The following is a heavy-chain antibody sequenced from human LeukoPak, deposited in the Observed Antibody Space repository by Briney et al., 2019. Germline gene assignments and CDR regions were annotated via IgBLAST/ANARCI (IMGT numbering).Heavy chain of an antibody. CDR1: GFTFSSYS. J-gene: IGHJ4*02. D-gene: IGHD1-26*01. Sequence: PGGSLRLSCAASGFTFSSYSMNWVRQAPGKRLEWVSSISSSSSYIYYADSVKGRFTISRDNAKNSLYLQMYSLRAEDTAVYYCARSVGATSDYWGQGTLVTVSS. CDR3: ARSVGATSDY. V-gene: IGHV3-21*01. CDR2: ISSSSSYI.